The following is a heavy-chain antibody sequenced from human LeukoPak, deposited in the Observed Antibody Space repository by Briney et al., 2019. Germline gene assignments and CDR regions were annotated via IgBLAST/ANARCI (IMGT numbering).Heavy chain of an antibody. CDR2: ISGSGGGT. V-gene: IGHV3-23*01. D-gene: IGHD1-26*01. Sequence: GGSLGLSCAASGFSFSGFAMTWVRQAPGKGLEWVSDISGSGGGTYYADSVKGRFTISRDNSKNTLYLQMNSLRAEDTAVYYCVKTMGAIDHDYWGQGTLVTVSS. J-gene: IGHJ4*02. CDR1: GFSFSGFA. CDR3: VKTMGAIDHDY.